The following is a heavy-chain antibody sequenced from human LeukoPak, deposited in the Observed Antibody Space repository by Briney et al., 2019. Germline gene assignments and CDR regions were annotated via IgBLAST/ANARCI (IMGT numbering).Heavy chain of an antibody. CDR1: GYTFSGYY. V-gene: IGHV1-2*02. CDR2: INPDSGAT. Sequence: ASVKVSCKASGYTFSGYYMHWVRQAPGQGPEWVGWINPDSGATNYAQKFQGRVTMTRGTSISTAYMELSSLRSDDTAVYYCARIFGYCSTTSCYSFDYWGQGTQVTVSS. J-gene: IGHJ4*02. CDR3: ARIFGYCSTTSCYSFDY. D-gene: IGHD2-2*03.